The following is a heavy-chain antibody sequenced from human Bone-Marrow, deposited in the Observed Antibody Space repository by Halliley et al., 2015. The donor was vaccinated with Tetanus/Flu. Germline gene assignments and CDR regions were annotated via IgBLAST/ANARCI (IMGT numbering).Heavy chain of an antibody. CDR1: GYSFKNYG. CDR3: VRDDKMATNWYFDL. Sequence: QLVQSGAEVKKPGASVRVSCKTSGYSFKNYGLSWVRQAPGQGLEWMAWISVHTGNTNNAQRVQGRVTLSTDSSTSTAYMDLRSLRSDDTAVYYCVRDDKMATNWYFDLWGRGPLVTVSS. CDR2: ISVHTGNT. V-gene: IGHV1-18*04. D-gene: IGHD2-8*01. J-gene: IGHJ2*01.